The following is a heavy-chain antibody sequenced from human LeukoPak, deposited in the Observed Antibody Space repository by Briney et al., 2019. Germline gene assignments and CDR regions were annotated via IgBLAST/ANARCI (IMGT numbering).Heavy chain of an antibody. Sequence: PSETLSLTSAVSGYSISSGYYWGWHRQPPGKGLEWIGSIYHTGRTYYNPSLKSRVTISTDTSKNQFSLKLSSVTAACTAVYYCVRDWAHCGGDCYPGYWGQGTLVTVSS. CDR1: GYSISSGYY. J-gene: IGHJ4*02. D-gene: IGHD2-21*02. V-gene: IGHV4-38-2*02. CDR2: IYHTGRT. CDR3: VRDWAHCGGDCYPGY.